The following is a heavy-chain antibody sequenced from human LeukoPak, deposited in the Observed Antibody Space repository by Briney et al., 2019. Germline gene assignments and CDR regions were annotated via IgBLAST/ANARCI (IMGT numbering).Heavy chain of an antibody. CDR1: GGSISSYY. CDR2: IYYSGST. J-gene: IGHJ4*02. D-gene: IGHD6-6*01. V-gene: IGHV4-59*12. CDR3: ARECELYNPKAAPARPYYFDY. Sequence: SETLSLTCTVSGGSISSYYWSWIRQPPGKGLEWIGYIYYSGSTNYNPSLKSRVTISVDTSKNQFSLKLSSVTAADTAVYYCARECELYNPKAAPARPYYFDYWGQGTLVTVSS.